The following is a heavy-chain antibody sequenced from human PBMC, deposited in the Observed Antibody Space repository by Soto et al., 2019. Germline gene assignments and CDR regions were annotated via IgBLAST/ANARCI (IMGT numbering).Heavy chain of an antibody. Sequence: QVHLVQSGAEVRKPGASVKVSCKASGYTFTSYDIHWVRQATGQGLEWMGWMNPNSGNTAYAQKFQGRVNMTRNTSLSTAPMELRSLRSEDTAVYYCARERTRGFDPWGQGTLVTVSS. J-gene: IGHJ5*02. CDR2: MNPNSGNT. CDR3: ARERTRGFDP. CDR1: GYTFTSYD. V-gene: IGHV1-8*01.